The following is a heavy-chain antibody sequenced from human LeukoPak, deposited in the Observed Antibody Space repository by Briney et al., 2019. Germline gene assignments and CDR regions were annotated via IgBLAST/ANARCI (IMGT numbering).Heavy chain of an antibody. CDR2: ISGSGDNT. Sequence: PGGSLRLSCAASGFTFSSDAMSWVRQAPGRGLEWVSTISGSGDNTYYADSVKGRFTISRDNSESTLYLQMNSLRAEDTAVYFCARGEHYGDFFDYWGQGTLVTVSS. D-gene: IGHD4-17*01. CDR1: GFTFSSDA. J-gene: IGHJ4*02. V-gene: IGHV3-23*01. CDR3: ARGEHYGDFFDY.